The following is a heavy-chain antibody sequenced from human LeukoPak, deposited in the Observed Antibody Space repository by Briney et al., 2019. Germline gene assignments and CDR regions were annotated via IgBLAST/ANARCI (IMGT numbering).Heavy chain of an antibody. V-gene: IGHV4-34*01. CDR2: INHSGST. CDR1: GGSFSGYY. J-gene: IGHJ6*02. D-gene: IGHD3-10*01. Sequence: PSETLSLTCAVYGGSFSGYYWSWIRQPPGKGLEWIGEINHSGSTNYNPSLKGRVTISVDTSKNQFSLKLSSVTAADTAVYYCAKGAPNRLLWFGDGPRGFFHYGMDVWGQGTTVTVSS. CDR3: AKGAPNRLLWFGDGPRGFFHYGMDV.